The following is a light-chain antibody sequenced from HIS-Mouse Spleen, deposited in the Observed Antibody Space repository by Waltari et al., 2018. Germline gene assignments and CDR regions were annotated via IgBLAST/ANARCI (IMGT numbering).Light chain of an antibody. Sequence: SYELTQPPSVSVSPGQTASITCSGDKWGDKYACWYQQKPGQSPVLVIYQDSKRPSGIPERFSGSNSGNTATLTISGTQAMDEADYYCQAWDSNVVFGGGTKLTVL. J-gene: IGLJ2*01. CDR2: QDS. V-gene: IGLV3-1*01. CDR3: QAWDSNVV. CDR1: KWGDKY.